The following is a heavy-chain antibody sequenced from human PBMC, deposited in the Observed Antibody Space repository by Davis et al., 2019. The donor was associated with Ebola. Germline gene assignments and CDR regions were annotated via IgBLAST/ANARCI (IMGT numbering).Heavy chain of an antibody. CDR2: IKTKTEGGTT. D-gene: IGHD3-16*01. CDR1: GLTFSNAW. V-gene: IGHV3-15*01. Sequence: GESLKISCAAPGLTFSNAWMSWARQTPGKGLEWVGRIKTKTEGGTTDYAAPVKGRFTISRDDSKNTLYLQMNSLKTEDTAVYYCTTSGIWGHDYWGQGTLVTVSS. CDR3: TTSGIWGHDY. J-gene: IGHJ4*02.